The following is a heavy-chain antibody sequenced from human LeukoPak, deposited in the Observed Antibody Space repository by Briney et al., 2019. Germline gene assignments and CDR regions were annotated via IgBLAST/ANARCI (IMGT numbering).Heavy chain of an antibody. CDR1: GFTFSSYA. Sequence: PGGSLRLSCAASGFTFSSYAMSWVRLAPGKGLEWVSAISGSGGNTYYADSVKGRFTISRDNSKNPLYLQMNSLRAEDTALYYCAKVLGTGWKYYFDYWGQGTLVTVSS. V-gene: IGHV3-23*01. J-gene: IGHJ4*02. D-gene: IGHD6-19*01. CDR3: AKVLGTGWKYYFDY. CDR2: ISGSGGNT.